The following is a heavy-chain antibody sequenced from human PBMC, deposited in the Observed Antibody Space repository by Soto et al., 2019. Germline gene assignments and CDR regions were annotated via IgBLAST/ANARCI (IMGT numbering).Heavy chain of an antibody. Sequence: GGSLRLSCAASGFTFSSYAMSGVRQAPGKGLEWVSAISGSGGSAYYADSVKGRFTISRDNSKNTLYLQMNSLRAEDTAVYYCAKVPYGDYDYYYGMDVWGQGTTVTVSS. CDR2: ISGSGGSA. J-gene: IGHJ6*02. D-gene: IGHD4-17*01. CDR3: AKVPYGDYDYYYGMDV. V-gene: IGHV3-23*01. CDR1: GFTFSSYA.